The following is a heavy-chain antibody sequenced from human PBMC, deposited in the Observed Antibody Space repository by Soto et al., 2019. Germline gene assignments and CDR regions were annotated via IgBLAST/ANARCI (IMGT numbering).Heavy chain of an antibody. CDR1: GYSFTSYW. CDR2: IYPGDSDT. V-gene: IGHV5-51*01. Sequence: GESLKISCKGSGYSFTSYWIGWVRQMPGKGLEWMGIIYPGDSDTRYSPSFQGQVTISADKSISTAYLQWSSLKASDTAMYYCARLDTAMVKRRSFKYYYGMDVWGQGTTVTVSS. D-gene: IGHD5-18*01. J-gene: IGHJ6*02. CDR3: ARLDTAMVKRRSFKYYYGMDV.